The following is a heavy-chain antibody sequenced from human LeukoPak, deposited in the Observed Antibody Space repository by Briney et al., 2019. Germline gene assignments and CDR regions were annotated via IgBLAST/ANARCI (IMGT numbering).Heavy chain of an antibody. Sequence: ASVKVSCKASGYTFTSYDINWVRQATGQGLEWMGWMNPNSGNTGYAQKFQGRVTITRNTSISTAYMELSSLRSEDTALYYCAKDIYDILTGLDYWGQGTLVTVSS. D-gene: IGHD3-9*01. V-gene: IGHV1-8*03. J-gene: IGHJ4*02. CDR3: AKDIYDILTGLDY. CDR1: GYTFTSYD. CDR2: MNPNSGNT.